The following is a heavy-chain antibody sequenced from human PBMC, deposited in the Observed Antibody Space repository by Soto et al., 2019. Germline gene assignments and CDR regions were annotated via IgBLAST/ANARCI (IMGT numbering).Heavy chain of an antibody. V-gene: IGHV5-51*01. J-gene: IGHJ4*02. CDR2: TFPGGSDT. D-gene: IGHD3-9*01. CDR3: ATQIGLHGVSRYFVY. CDR1: GYNFNNYW. Sequence: GESLKISCKGSGYNFNNYWIAWVRQMPGKGLEWMGITFPGGSDTVYSPSFQGQVTISVDRSINTAYLQRSGLKASDTALYFCATQIGLHGVSRYFVYWGQGTLVTVSS.